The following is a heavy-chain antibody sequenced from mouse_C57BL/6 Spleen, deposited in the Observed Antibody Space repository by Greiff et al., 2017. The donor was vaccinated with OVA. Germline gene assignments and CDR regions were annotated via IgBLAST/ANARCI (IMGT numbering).Heavy chain of an antibody. CDR3: ARVSYYSFAY. V-gene: IGHV1-50*01. D-gene: IGHD2-10*01. CDR1: GYTFTSYW. CDR2: IDPSDSYT. J-gene: IGHJ3*01. Sequence: QVQLQQPGAELVKPGASVKLSCKASGYTFTSYWMQWVKQRPGQGLEWIGEIDPSDSYTNYNQKFKGKATLTVDTSSSTAYMQLSSLTSEDSAVYYCARVSYYSFAYWGQGTLVTVSA.